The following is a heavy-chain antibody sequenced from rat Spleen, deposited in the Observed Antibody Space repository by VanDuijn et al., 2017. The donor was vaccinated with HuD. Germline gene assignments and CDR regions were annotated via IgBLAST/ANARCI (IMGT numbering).Heavy chain of an antibody. J-gene: IGHJ2*01. CDR1: GFSLTSHS. Sequence: QVQLKESGPGLVQPSQTLSLTCTVSGFSLTSHSVHWVRQPPGKGLEWMGVMWSGGSTDYNSALKSRLSISRDTSKNQVFLKMNSLQSEDTTTYYCARAALDYWGQGVMVTVSS. CDR2: MWSGGST. V-gene: IGHV2-45*01. CDR3: ARAALDY.